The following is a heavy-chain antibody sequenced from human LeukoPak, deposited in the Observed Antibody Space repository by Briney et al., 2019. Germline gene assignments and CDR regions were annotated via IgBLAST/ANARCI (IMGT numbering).Heavy chain of an antibody. CDR2: INPNSGGT. CDR3: ARTISTMVRGVINHDAFDI. Sequence: ASVNDSCKASGYTFTGYYMHWVRQAAGQGLEWMGWINPNSGGTNYAQKFQGRVTMTRDTSISTAYMELSRLRSDDTDVYYCARTISTMVRGVINHDAFDIWGQGTMVTVSS. CDR1: GYTFTGYY. D-gene: IGHD3-10*01. V-gene: IGHV1-2*02. J-gene: IGHJ3*02.